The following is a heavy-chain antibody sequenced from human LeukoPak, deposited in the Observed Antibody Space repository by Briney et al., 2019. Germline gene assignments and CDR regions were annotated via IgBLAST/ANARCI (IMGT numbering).Heavy chain of an antibody. CDR2: ISYDGSNK. CDR1: GFTFSSYA. CDR3: ARVDGYNSEYFQH. Sequence: PGRSLRLSCAASGFTFSSYAMHWVRQAPGKGLEWVAVISYDGSNKYYADSVKGRFTISRDNSKNTLYLQMNSLRAEDTAVYYCARVDGYNSEYFQHWGQGTLVTVSS. J-gene: IGHJ1*01. V-gene: IGHV3-30-3*01. D-gene: IGHD5-24*01.